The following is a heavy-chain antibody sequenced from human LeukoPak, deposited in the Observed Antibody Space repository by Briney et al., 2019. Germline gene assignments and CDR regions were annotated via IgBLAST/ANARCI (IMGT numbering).Heavy chain of an antibody. V-gene: IGHV3-30*04. Sequence: PGGSLRLSCAASGFTFSSYAMHWVRQAPGKGLEWVAVISYDGSNKYYADSVKGRFTISRDNSKNTLYLQMNSLRAEDTAVYYCARALGGSTSCYVRCGFDYWGQGTLVTVSS. CDR1: GFTFSSYA. CDR2: ISYDGSNK. D-gene: IGHD2-2*01. J-gene: IGHJ4*02. CDR3: ARALGGSTSCYVRCGFDY.